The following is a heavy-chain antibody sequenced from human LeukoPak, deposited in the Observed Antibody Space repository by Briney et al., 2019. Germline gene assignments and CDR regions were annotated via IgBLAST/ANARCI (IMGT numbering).Heavy chain of an antibody. Sequence: GGSLRLSCAVSGLTFTGYSMNWVRQAPGKGLEWVSFISSSSDTIYYADSVKGRFTISRDNAKNSLYLQMTSLRDDDTAVYYCARVRGATAVTMYFDFWGQGTLVTVSS. D-gene: IGHD4-23*01. CDR3: ARVRGATAVTMYFDF. V-gene: IGHV3-48*02. J-gene: IGHJ4*02. CDR2: ISSSSDTI. CDR1: GLTFTGYS.